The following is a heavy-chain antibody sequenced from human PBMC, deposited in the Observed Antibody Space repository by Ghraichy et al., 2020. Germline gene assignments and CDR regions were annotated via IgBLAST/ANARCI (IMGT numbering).Heavy chain of an antibody. CDR2: ISNSGSTI. CDR3: ARPPEAYYDSSGYSPFDY. Sequence: GGSLRLSCAASGFTFSSYSMNWVCQAPGKGLEWVSYISNSGSTIYYADSVKGRFTISRDNAKNSLYLQMNSLRDEDTAVYYCARPPEAYYDSSGYSPFDYWGQGTLVTVSS. D-gene: IGHD3-22*01. J-gene: IGHJ4*02. CDR1: GFTFSSYS. V-gene: IGHV3-48*02.